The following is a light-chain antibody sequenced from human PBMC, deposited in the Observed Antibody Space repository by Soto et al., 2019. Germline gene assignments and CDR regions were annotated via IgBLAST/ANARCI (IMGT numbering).Light chain of an antibody. Sequence: QSVLTQPPSASESLGQSVTISCTGTSSDVGGYNYVSWYQQHPGKAPKLMIYEVSKRPSGVPDRFSGSKSGNTASLTVSGLQAEDEADYYCSSYAGSNNFVFGSGTKVTVL. CDR3: SSYAGSNNFV. CDR1: SSDVGGYNY. CDR2: EVS. V-gene: IGLV2-8*01. J-gene: IGLJ1*01.